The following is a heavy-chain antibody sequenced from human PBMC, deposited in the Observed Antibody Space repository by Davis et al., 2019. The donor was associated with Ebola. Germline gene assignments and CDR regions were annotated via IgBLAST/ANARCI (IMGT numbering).Heavy chain of an antibody. J-gene: IGHJ5*02. D-gene: IGHD3-3*01. CDR1: GGSISSGDYY. CDR3: ARSAYYDFWSGYYSGWFDP. Sequence: PSETLSLTCTVSGGSISSGDYYWSWIRQPPGKGLEWIGYIYYSGSTYYNPSLKSRVTISVDTSKNQFSLKLSSVTAADTAVYYCARSAYYDFWSGYYSGWFDPWGQGTLVTVSS. V-gene: IGHV4-30-4*01. CDR2: IYYSGST.